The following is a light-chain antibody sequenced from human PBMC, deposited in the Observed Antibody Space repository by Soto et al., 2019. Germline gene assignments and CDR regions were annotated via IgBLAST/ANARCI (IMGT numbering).Light chain of an antibody. Sequence: DIQMTQSPSSVSASVGDRVTITCRASQDISSWVAWFQQKPGKAPKLLVFAASSLPRGVPSRFSGSGSGADFTLTISSLQPEDFATYYCQQAYSFPFTFGPGTKVDFK. V-gene: IGKV1-12*01. CDR3: QQAYSFPFT. CDR2: AAS. CDR1: QDISSW. J-gene: IGKJ3*01.